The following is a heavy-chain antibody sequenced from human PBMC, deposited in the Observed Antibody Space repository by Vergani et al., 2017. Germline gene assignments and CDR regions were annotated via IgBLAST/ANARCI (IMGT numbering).Heavy chain of an antibody. J-gene: IGHJ4*02. D-gene: IGHD5-12*01. CDR2: INAGNGNT. CDR3: ARGGYSGPPLL. CDR1: GYTFTSYA. V-gene: IGHV1-3*01. Sequence: VQLVESGGGLVQPGGSLRLSCAASGYTFTSYAMHWVRQAPGQRLEWMGWINAGNGNTKYSQKFQGRVTITRDTSASTAYMELSSLRSEDTAVYYCARGGYSGPPLLWGQGTLVTVSS.